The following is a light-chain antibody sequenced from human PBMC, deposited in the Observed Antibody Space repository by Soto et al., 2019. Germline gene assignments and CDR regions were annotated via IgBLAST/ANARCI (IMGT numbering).Light chain of an antibody. CDR3: SSYASNGDVL. CDR2: DVS. CDR1: SSHVGTYEY. J-gene: IGLJ2*01. Sequence: QSVLTQPASVSGSPGQSITISCTGTSSHVGTYEYVSWYQHHPGKAPKLMIYDVSNRPSGVSDRFSGSKSGNTASLTISGLQAEDEADYYCSSYASNGDVLFGGGTKLTVL. V-gene: IGLV2-14*03.